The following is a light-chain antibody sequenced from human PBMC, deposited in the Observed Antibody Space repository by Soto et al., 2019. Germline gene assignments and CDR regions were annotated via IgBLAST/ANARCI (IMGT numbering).Light chain of an antibody. Sequence: EIVITQSPATLSVSPGERATLSCRASQSVSSNLAWYQQKPGQAPRLLIYDASNRATGVPARFSGSGSGTDFTLTISSLEPEDFALYYCQQRNNWPPITFGQGTRLEIK. CDR3: QQRNNWPPIT. V-gene: IGKV3-11*01. J-gene: IGKJ5*01. CDR1: QSVSSN. CDR2: DAS.